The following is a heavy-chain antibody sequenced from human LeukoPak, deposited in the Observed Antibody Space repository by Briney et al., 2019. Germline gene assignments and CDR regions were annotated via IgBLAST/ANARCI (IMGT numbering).Heavy chain of an antibody. V-gene: IGHV3-11*06. CDR3: ARDLGYCSSTSCSDAFDI. CDR1: GFTFSDYY. D-gene: IGHD2-2*01. CDR2: ISSSSSYT. J-gene: IGHJ3*02. Sequence: GGSLRLSCAASGFTFSDYYMSWIRQAPGKGLEWVSYISSSSSYTNYADSVKGRFTISRVNAKNSLYLQMNSLRAEDTAVYYCARDLGYCSSTSCSDAFDIWGQGTMVTVSS.